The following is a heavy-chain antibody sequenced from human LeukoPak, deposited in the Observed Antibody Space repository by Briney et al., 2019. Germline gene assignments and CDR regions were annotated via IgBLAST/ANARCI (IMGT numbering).Heavy chain of an antibody. V-gene: IGHV3-23*01. CDR3: AKDIRGYSSGWPWFDY. J-gene: IGHJ4*02. D-gene: IGHD2-15*01. Sequence: GGSLRLSCTVSGIIFSNYDMSWVRQAPGKGLEWVSGISGSGAKTYYADSVKGRFSISRDNSKNTVYLQVNSLGGEDTAVYYCAKDIRGYSSGWPWFDYWGQGTLVTVSP. CDR2: ISGSGAKT. CDR1: GIIFSNYD.